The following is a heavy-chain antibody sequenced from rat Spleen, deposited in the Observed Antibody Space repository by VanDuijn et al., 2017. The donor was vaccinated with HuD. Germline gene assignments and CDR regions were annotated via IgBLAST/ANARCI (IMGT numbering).Heavy chain of an antibody. J-gene: IGHJ4*01. CDR2: MRYNGDT. V-gene: IGHV2-63*01. CDR1: GFSLTSYS. CDR3: TRDGTTGLLAYVLDA. Sequence: QVQLKESGPGLVQPSQTLSLTCTVSGFSLTSYSVHWVRQPPGKGLEWMGRMRYNGDTSYNSALKSRLNISRDTSKNQVFLKMNSLQTDYTGTYYCTRDGTTGLLAYVLDAWGQGASVNVSS. D-gene: IGHD1-11*01.